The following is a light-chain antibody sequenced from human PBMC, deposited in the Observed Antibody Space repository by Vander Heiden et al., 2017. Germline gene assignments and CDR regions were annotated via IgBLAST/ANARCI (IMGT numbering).Light chain of an antibody. CDR2: GNS. V-gene: IGLV1-40*01. CDR1: SSNNGASYE. J-gene: IGLJ1*01. CDR3: QSYGSSLSGLYV. Sequence: QPVLTQPPSVSAAPGHTVTICCTGSSSNNGASYEVRWYQQLPGPVPRLLIYGNSNRPSGLPDRFSGSKSGTTASLAITGLQAEDEADYYCQSYGSSLSGLYVFGTGTKVTVL.